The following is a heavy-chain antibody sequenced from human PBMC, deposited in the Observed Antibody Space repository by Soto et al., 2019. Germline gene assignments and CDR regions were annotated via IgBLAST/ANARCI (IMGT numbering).Heavy chain of an antibody. CDR1: GFSVGGNH. CDR3: ARGVNDDS. CDR2: IHTGGST. D-gene: IGHD1-1*01. V-gene: IGHV3-53*01. J-gene: IGHJ4*02. Sequence: VGSLRLSCAASGFSVGGNHMTWVRQAPGKGLEWVAVIHTGGSTFYADPVKGRFTISRDNSKNTVYLQMNSLTVGDTAMYFCARGVNDDSWGQGTLVTVSS.